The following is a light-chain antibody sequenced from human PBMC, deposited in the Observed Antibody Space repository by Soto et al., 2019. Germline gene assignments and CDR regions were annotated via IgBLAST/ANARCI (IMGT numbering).Light chain of an antibody. CDR1: QTVSSY. Sequence: EIVLTQSPATLSLSPGERATLSCRASQTVSSYLAWYQQKAGQAPRPLIYDASTRAPGIPARFSGSGSGTDFTLTISSLEPEDFAVYYCQQRSIWPLTFGGGTKVEIK. V-gene: IGKV3-11*01. CDR3: QQRSIWPLT. J-gene: IGKJ4*01. CDR2: DAS.